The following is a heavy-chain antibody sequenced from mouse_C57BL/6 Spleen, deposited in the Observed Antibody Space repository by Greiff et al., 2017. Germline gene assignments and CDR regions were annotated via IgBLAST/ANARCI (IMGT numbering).Heavy chain of an antibody. CDR1: GYTFTSYW. D-gene: IGHD1-1*01. CDR3: ARSGEDYYGSSPLAY. CDR2: IYPGSGST. J-gene: IGHJ3*01. Sequence: VQLQQPGAELVKPGASVKMSCKASGYTFTSYWITWVTQRPGQGLEWIGDIYPGSGSTNYNEKFKSKATLTVDTSSSTAYMQLSSLTSEDSAVYYCARSGEDYYGSSPLAYWGQGTLVTVSA. V-gene: IGHV1-55*01.